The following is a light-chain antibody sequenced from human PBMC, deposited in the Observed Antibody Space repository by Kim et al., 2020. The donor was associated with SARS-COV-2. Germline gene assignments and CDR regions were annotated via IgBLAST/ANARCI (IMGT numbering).Light chain of an antibody. CDR2: AAS. J-gene: IGKJ1*01. CDR1: QDIANS. CDR3: QKYNSAPRT. Sequence: ASVGDRVTITCRASQDIANSLAWYQQKPGKVPQVLIYAASTLQSGVPSRFSGSGSGTEFTLTIGSLQTEDVATYYCQKYNSAPRTFGPGTKVDIK. V-gene: IGKV1-27*01.